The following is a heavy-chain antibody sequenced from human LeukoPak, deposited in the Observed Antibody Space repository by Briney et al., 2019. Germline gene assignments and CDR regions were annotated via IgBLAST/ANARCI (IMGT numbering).Heavy chain of an antibody. CDR3: AKYKGYVWGSYRYFYY. V-gene: IGHV3-23*01. CDR1: GFTFSSYA. Sequence: GGTLRLSCAASGFTFSSYAMSWVRQAPGKWLEWVSAISGSGGSTYYADSVKGRFTISRDNSKNTLYLQMNSLRAEDTAVYYCAKYKGYVWGSYRYFYYWGQGTLVTVSS. D-gene: IGHD3-16*02. CDR2: ISGSGGST. J-gene: IGHJ4*02.